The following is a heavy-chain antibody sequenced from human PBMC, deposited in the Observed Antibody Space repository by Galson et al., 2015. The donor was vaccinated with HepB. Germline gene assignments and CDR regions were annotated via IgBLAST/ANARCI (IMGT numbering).Heavy chain of an antibody. J-gene: IGHJ3*01. V-gene: IGHV5-10-1*01. Sequence: QSGAEVKKPGESLRISCKGSGYIFTSFWITWVRLMPGKGLECMGRIDPRDSYINYSPSFQGHVTISADKSITTAYLQWSSPRASDTAIYYCARFRSDSDTFDLWGQGTMVTV. CDR2: IDPRDSYI. D-gene: IGHD2-21*02. CDR1: GYIFTSFW. CDR3: ARFRSDSDTFDL.